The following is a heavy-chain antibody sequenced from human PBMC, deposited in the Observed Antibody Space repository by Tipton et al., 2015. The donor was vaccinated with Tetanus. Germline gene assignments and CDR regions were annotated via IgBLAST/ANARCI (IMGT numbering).Heavy chain of an antibody. J-gene: IGHJ4*02. Sequence: LSLTCTVSGGSFSLYYWNWVRQAPGKGLEWVANIKQDGNEKYHVDSVKGRFTISRDNGKNLLYLQMNSLRVEDTAVYYCARDPHTIRTGNHRGFDYWGQGTKVTVSS. CDR3: ARDPHTIRTGNHRGFDY. CDR2: IKQDGNEK. V-gene: IGHV3-7*03. CDR1: GGSFSLYY. D-gene: IGHD3-10*01.